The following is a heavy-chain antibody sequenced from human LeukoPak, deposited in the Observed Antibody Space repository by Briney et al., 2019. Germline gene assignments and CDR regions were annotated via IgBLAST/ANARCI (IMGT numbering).Heavy chain of an antibody. J-gene: IGHJ4*02. V-gene: IGHV4-39*07. Sequence: SETLSLTCAVSGGSISSATYYWGWLRQPPGKGLEWIGSIYYSASTYYNPSLKSRVTISVDTSKNQFSLKLSSVTAADTAVYYCARDLAHPYYDILTGYYNTYYFDYWGQGTLVTVSS. CDR2: IYYSAST. D-gene: IGHD3-9*01. CDR1: GGSISSATYY. CDR3: ARDLAHPYYDILTGYYNTYYFDY.